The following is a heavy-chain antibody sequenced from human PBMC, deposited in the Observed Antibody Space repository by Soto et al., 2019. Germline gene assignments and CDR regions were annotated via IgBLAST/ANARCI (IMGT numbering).Heavy chain of an antibody. CDR1: GYTFTSYG. V-gene: IGHV1-18*01. CDR3: ARGASRLPGFY. CDR2: ISAYNGDT. D-gene: IGHD2-2*01. Sequence: QVQLVQSGPEVKKPGASVKVSCKASGYTFTSYGISWVRQAPGQGLEWVGWISAYNGDTNYAQKLQGXXTXTTXTPTSTAYMELRSLRSDDTAMYYCARGASRLPGFYWGQGTLVTVSS. J-gene: IGHJ4*02.